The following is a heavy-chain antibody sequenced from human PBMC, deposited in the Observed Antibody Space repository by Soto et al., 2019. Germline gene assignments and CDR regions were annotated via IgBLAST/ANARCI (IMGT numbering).Heavy chain of an antibody. Sequence: QVQLVQSGAEVKKPGASVKVSCKASGYTFTSYDINWVRQATGQGLEWMGWMNPNSGNTGYAQKFQGRVTMTMNNSITIAYMELSSLRSKDTAVYYRPREKPSYGMDVWRQGTTVNVSS. V-gene: IGHV1-8*01. J-gene: IGHJ6*02. CDR1: GYTFTSYD. CDR3: PREKPSYGMDV. CDR2: MNPNSGNT.